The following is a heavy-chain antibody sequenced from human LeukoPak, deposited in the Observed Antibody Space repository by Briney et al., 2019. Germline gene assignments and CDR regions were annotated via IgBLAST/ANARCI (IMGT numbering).Heavy chain of an antibody. CDR2: IYYSGST. D-gene: IGHD6-19*01. J-gene: IGHJ4*02. CDR3: AKAVAGYYFDY. V-gene: IGHV4-59*01. CDR1: GGSISSYY. Sequence: PSETLSLTCTVPGGSISSYYWSWIRQPPGKGLEWIGYIYYSGSTNYNPSLKSRVTISVDTSKNQFSLKLSSVTAADTAVYYCAKAVAGYYFDYWGQGTLVTVSS.